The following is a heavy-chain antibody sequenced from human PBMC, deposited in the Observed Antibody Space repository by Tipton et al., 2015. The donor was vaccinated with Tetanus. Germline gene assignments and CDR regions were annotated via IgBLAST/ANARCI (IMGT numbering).Heavy chain of an antibody. Sequence: TLSLTCSVSGGSLRSGDHYWSWIRQSPGKGLEWIGHIYYNGSTKYNPSLKSRVTVSLDTSKKHFSLKLSSVTAADTAVYYCARIYDFWSGYYSDHWGQGTLVTVSS. J-gene: IGHJ4*02. D-gene: IGHD3-3*01. CDR3: ARIYDFWSGYYSDH. CDR2: IYYNGST. CDR1: GGSLRSGDHY. V-gene: IGHV4-61*03.